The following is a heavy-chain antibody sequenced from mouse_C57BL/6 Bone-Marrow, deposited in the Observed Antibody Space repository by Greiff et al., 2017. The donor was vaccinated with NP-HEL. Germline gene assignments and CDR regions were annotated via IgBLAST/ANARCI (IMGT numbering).Heavy chain of an antibody. V-gene: IGHV1-52*01. CDR2: IDPSDSET. CDR3: ARRALYWYFDV. Sequence: QVQLKQPGAELVRPGSSVKLSCKASGYTFTSYWMHWVKQRPIQGLEWIGNIDPSDSETHYNQKFKDKATLTVDKSSSTAYMQLSSLTSEDSAVYYCARRALYWYFDVWGTGTTVTVSS. D-gene: IGHD3-3*01. J-gene: IGHJ1*03. CDR1: GYTFTSYW.